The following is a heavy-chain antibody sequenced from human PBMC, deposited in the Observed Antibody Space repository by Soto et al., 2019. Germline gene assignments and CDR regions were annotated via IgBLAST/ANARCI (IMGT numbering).Heavy chain of an antibody. J-gene: IGHJ6*02. Sequence: PGESLKISFKGSGYSFTSYWVSWVRQMPVKGLAWMGRIDPSDSYTNYSPSFQGHVTISADKSISTAYLPWSSLKASDTAMYYCARWTRGYDMDVSGQGTTLTLCS. CDR3: ARWTRGYDMDV. CDR2: IDPSDSYT. CDR1: GYSFTSYW. D-gene: IGHD2-2*01. V-gene: IGHV5-10-1*01.